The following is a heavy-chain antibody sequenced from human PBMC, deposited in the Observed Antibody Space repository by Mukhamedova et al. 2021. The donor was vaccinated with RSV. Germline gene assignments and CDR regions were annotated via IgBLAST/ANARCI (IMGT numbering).Heavy chain of an antibody. V-gene: IGHV4-59*13. CDR2: IYYSGAT. CDR3: ARGSRQNGAAFYY. D-gene: IGHD4-17*01. J-gene: IGHJ4*02. Sequence: GKGLEWIGYIYYSGATNYNPSLKSRVTTSVDTSTNQFSLKLTSVTAADTAVYYCARGSRQNGAAFYYLCQGTLVSVSS.